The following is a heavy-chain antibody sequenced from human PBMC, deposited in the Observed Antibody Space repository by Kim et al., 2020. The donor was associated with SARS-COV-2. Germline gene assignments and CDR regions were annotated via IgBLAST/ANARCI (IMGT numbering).Heavy chain of an antibody. V-gene: IGHV1-18*04. J-gene: IGHJ5*02. Sequence: ASVKVSCKASGYTFTSYGISWVRQAPGQGLEWMGWISAYNGNTNYAQKLQGRVTMTTDTSTSTAYMELRSLRSDDTAVYYCARPMVRGVFGYRNNWFDPWGQGTLVTVSS. CDR1: GYTFTSYG. CDR3: ARPMVRGVFGYRNNWFDP. D-gene: IGHD3-10*01. CDR2: ISAYNGNT.